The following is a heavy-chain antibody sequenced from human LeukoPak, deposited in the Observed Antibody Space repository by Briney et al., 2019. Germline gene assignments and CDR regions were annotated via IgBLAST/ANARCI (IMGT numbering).Heavy chain of an antibody. CDR3: ARANSSSWHNFEY. CDR2: ISYDGSQK. J-gene: IGHJ4*02. V-gene: IGHV3-30*04. CDR1: GFTFSDYT. D-gene: IGHD6-13*01. Sequence: AGGSLRLSCAASGFTFSDYTMHWVRQAPGGGLEWLAVISYDGSQKYHADSVKGRLTISRDNSANTVSLQMSSLRVEDTAVFYCARANSSSWHNFEYWGQGTLVTVSS.